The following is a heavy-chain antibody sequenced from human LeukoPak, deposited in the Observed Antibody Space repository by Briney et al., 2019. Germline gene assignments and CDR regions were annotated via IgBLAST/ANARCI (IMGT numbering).Heavy chain of an antibody. V-gene: IGHV3-7*03. J-gene: IGHJ6*02. D-gene: IGHD7-27*01. CDR3: ARPLTRGLGRPYYYGMDV. Sequence: PGGSLRLSCAASGFTFSSYWMSWVRQAPGKGLEWVANIKQDGSEKYYVDSVKGRFTISRDNAKNSLYLQMNSLRAEDTAVYFCARPLTRGLGRPYYYGMDVWGQGTTVTVSS. CDR1: GFTFSSYW. CDR2: IKQDGSEK.